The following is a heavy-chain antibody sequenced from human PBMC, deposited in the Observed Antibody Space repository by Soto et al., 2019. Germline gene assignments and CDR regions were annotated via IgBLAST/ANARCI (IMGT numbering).Heavy chain of an antibody. J-gene: IGHJ6*02. D-gene: IGHD2-15*01. CDR1: GGTFSSYA. Sequence: QVQLVQSGAEVKKPGSSVKVSCKASGGTFSSYAISWVRQAPGQGLEWMGGIIPIFGTANYAQKFQGRVTITADESTSTAYMELSSLRSEDTAVYYCAIGKVAATPDDYYYGMDVWGQGTTVTVSS. V-gene: IGHV1-69*01. CDR3: AIGKVAATPDDYYYGMDV. CDR2: IIPIFGTA.